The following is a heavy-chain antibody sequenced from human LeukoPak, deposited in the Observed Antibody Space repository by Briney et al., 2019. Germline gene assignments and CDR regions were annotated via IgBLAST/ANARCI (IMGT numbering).Heavy chain of an antibody. CDR2: ISDSGNT. Sequence: GWSLTLSCAASGLRFVGSTISWVRQAPGKGLQWVSSISDSGNTYYPESLTGRITVSRDNPKNPLVLQTNTLRYDDTGVYYCARHGSIALDVWGHGPTAAASS. CDR3: ARHGSIALDV. J-gene: IGHJ6*02. D-gene: IGHD5-24*01. CDR1: GLRFVGST. V-gene: IGHV3-21*01.